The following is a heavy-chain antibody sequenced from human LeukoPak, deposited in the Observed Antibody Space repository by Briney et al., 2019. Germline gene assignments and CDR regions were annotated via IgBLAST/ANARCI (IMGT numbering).Heavy chain of an antibody. V-gene: IGHV3-23*01. Sequence: GSLRLSCAASGFTFSSYAMSWVRQAPGKGLEWVSAISGSGGSTYYADSVKGRFTISRDNSKNTLYLQMNSLRAEDTAVYYCAKDRSTGIAAADSLDYWGQGTLVTVSS. CDR2: ISGSGGST. CDR3: AKDRSTGIAAADSLDY. J-gene: IGHJ4*02. D-gene: IGHD6-13*01. CDR1: GFTFSSYA.